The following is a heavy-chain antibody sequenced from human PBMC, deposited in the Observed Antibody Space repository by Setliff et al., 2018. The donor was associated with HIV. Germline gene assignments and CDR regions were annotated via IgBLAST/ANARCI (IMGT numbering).Heavy chain of an antibody. CDR3: ARSGFLTALDSYDV. V-gene: IGHV1-18*01. CDR1: GYILSHFG. J-gene: IGHJ3*01. CDR2: ISGNNGNT. Sequence: ASVKVSCKASGYILSHFGMTWVRQAPGQGLEWMGWISGNNGNTNYAQKFQDRVTITTDTSTSTHYLELRSLRFDDTAVYYCARSGFLTALDSYDVWGQGTMVTVSS. D-gene: IGHD3-9*01.